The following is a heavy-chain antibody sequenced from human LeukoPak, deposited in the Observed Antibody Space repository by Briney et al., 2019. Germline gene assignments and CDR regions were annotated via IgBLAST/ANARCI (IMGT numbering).Heavy chain of an antibody. Sequence: SQTLSLTCTVSGGSITSGNYYWSWIRRPAGEGLEWIGSIYYSGSTYYNPSLKSRVTISVDTSKNQFSLKLSSVTAADTAVYYCARVRQDIVVVVGEFDYWGQGTLVTVSS. CDR3: ARVRQDIVVVVGEFDY. D-gene: IGHD2-15*01. CDR1: GGSITSGNYY. V-gene: IGHV4-61*02. CDR2: IYYSGST. J-gene: IGHJ4*02.